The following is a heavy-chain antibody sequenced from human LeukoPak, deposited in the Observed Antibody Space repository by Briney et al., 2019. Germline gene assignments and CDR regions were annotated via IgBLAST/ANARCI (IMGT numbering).Heavy chain of an antibody. V-gene: IGHV3-74*01. CDR2: INADGSGT. Sequence: GGSLRLSCAASGVTFNNYWMLWVRHAPGKGLVWVSRINADGSGTSYADSVKGRFTVSRDNAKNTLYLQMNSLRAEDTAVYYCARSLRENWFDPWGQGTLVTVSS. J-gene: IGHJ5*02. D-gene: IGHD1-26*01. CDR1: GVTFNNYW. CDR3: ARSLRENWFDP.